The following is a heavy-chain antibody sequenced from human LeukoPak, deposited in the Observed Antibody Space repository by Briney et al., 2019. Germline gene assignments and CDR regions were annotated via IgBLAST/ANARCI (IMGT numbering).Heavy chain of an antibody. Sequence: GGSLRLSCAASGFTFSSYAMSWVRQAPGKGLEWVSAISGSGGSTYYADSVKGRFTISRDNSKNTLYLQMNSLRAEDTAVYYCAKPLSYLYDFWSGYYTENYFDYWGQGTLVTVSS. J-gene: IGHJ4*02. CDR2: ISGSGGST. D-gene: IGHD3-3*01. V-gene: IGHV3-23*01. CDR3: AKPLSYLYDFWSGYYTENYFDY. CDR1: GFTFSSYA.